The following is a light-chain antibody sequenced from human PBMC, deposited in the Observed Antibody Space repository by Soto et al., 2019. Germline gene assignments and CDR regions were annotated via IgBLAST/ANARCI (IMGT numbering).Light chain of an antibody. V-gene: IGLV1-47*01. Sequence: QSVLRQPPSASGTPGQTVTISCSRSSSNIGSNYVYWYQQLPGTAPKLLIYRNNQRPSGVPDRFSGSKSGTSASLAISGLRSEDEADYYCAAWDDSRSGFYGFGTGTKVTVL. CDR1: SSNIGSNY. J-gene: IGLJ1*01. CDR3: AAWDDSRSGFYG. CDR2: RNN.